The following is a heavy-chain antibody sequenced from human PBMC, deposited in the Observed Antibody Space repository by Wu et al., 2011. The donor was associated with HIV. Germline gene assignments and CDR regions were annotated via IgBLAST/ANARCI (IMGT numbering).Heavy chain of an antibody. Sequence: QVQLVQSGAEVKKPGASVKVSCKASGYTFNNYGINWVRQAPGQGLEWMGWISPYNDNTNYAQKFQGRVTMTTDTSTKTAYMELRSLRSDDTAVYYCARGTAMGEETVVAAHPFDYWGQGTLVTVSS. CDR1: GYTFNNYG. CDR3: ARGTAMGEETVVAAHPFDY. D-gene: IGHD2-15*01. V-gene: IGHV1-18*01. J-gene: IGHJ4*02. CDR2: ISPYNDNT.